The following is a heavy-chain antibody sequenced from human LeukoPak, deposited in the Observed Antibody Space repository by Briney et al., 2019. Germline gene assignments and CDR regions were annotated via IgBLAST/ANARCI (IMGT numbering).Heavy chain of an antibody. CDR3: ARRGNWNYEGY. D-gene: IGHD1-7*01. Sequence: GASVKVSCKASGYTFTDYYMHWVRQAPGQGLEWMGWINPNSGGTNYAQKLQGRVTMTTDTSTSTAYMELRSLRSDDTAVYYCARRGNWNYEGYWGQGTLVTVSS. CDR1: GYTFTDYY. J-gene: IGHJ4*02. V-gene: IGHV1-2*02. CDR2: INPNSGGT.